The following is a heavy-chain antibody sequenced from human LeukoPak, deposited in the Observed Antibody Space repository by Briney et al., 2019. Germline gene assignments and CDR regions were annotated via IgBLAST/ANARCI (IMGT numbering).Heavy chain of an antibody. J-gene: IGHJ4*02. Sequence: GGSLRLSCAASGFTFSIYSINWVRQAPGKGLEWVSYISSSSSTIYYADSVKGRFTISRDNSKNTLYMQMNSLRAEDTAVYYCAKAVVIVPTATPFDYWGQGTLVTVSS. D-gene: IGHD2-2*01. CDR2: ISSSSSTI. CDR3: AKAVVIVPTATPFDY. CDR1: GFTFSIYS. V-gene: IGHV3-48*01.